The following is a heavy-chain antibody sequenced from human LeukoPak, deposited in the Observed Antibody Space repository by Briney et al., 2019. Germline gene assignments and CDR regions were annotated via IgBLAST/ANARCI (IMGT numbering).Heavy chain of an antibody. V-gene: IGHV3-11*04. Sequence: PGGTLRLSCVASGFTFSDYYMSWIRQAPGKGLEWVSYISSSGSTIYYADSVKGRFTISRDNAKNSLYLQMNSLRAEDTAVYYCARVRGRRWLQFGIDYWGQGTLVTVSS. CDR2: ISSSGSTI. CDR1: GFTFSDYY. CDR3: ARVRGRRWLQFGIDY. J-gene: IGHJ4*02. D-gene: IGHD5-24*01.